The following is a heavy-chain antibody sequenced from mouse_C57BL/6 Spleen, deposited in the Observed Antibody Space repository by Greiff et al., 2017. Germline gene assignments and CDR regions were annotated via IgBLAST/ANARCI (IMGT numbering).Heavy chain of an antibody. J-gene: IGHJ2*01. D-gene: IGHD4-1*01. CDR1: GFTFSSYA. Sequence: EVKLMESGGGLVKPGGSLKLSCAASGFTFSSYAMSWVRQTPEKRLEWVATISDVGSYTYYPDNVKGRFTISRDNAKNNLYLQMSHLKSEDTAMYYCARDGGIWDEDYWGQGTTLTVSS. CDR3: ARDGGIWDEDY. V-gene: IGHV5-4*01. CDR2: ISDVGSYT.